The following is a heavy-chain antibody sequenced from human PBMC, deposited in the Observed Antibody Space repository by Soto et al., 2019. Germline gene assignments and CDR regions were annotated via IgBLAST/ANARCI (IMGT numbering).Heavy chain of an antibody. Sequence: TLSLTCTVSGGSISSYCWSWIRQPPGKGMEWIGYIYYNGSTNYNPSLKSRVTISVDTSKNQFSLKLSSVTAADTAVYYCARDRPARACREPLSPPVYYYVMNVYRQGSTV. CDR3: ARDRPARACREPLSPPVYYYVMNV. D-gene: IGHD1-26*01. V-gene: IGHV4-59*01. CDR2: IYYNGST. J-gene: IGHJ6*02. CDR1: GGSISSYC.